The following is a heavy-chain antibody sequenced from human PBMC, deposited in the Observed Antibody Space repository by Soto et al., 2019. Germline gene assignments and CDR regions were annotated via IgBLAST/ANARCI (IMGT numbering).Heavy chain of an antibody. CDR3: AREDRISAPGGIWFHP. V-gene: IGHV4-59*01. D-gene: IGHD6-13*01. J-gene: IGHJ5*02. CDR1: GGSIDNYY. CDR2: VYHNGRT. Sequence: LSLTCSVSGGSIDNYYWSWIRQAPGKGLEWIGYVYHNGRTSYNPSLKSRVSISVDRSKNQFSLNLSSVTAADTAVYYCAREDRISAPGGIWFHPRGQGTLVTVSS.